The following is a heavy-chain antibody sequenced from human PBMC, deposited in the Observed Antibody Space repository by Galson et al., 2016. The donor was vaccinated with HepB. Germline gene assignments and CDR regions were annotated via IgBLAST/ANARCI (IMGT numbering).Heavy chain of an antibody. CDR3: ARSPVWFGQLGGYFDL. V-gene: IGHV5-51*01. D-gene: IGHD3-10*01. J-gene: IGHJ4*02. Sequence: QSGAEVKKPGESLKISCQVSGYNKFVTDWIGWVRQMPGTGLELMGIIYPADFDVKYGPSFQGQVTISADRSINTAYLQWTSLKASDTAMYYCARSPVWFGQLGGYFDLWGQGTLVTVSS. CDR1: GYNKFVTDW. CDR2: IYPADFDV.